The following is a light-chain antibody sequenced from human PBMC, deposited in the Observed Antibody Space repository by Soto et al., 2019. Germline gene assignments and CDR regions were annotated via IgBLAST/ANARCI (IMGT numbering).Light chain of an antibody. CDR1: QGISSY. J-gene: IGKJ5*01. CDR2: AAS. Sequence: AIRMTQSPSSFSASTGDRVTITCRASQGISSYLAWYQQKPGKAPKLLIYAASTLQSGVPSRFSGSGSGTAFTLTISCLQSEDFATYYCQQYYSYPPITFGQRTRLEIK. CDR3: QQYYSYPPIT. V-gene: IGKV1-8*01.